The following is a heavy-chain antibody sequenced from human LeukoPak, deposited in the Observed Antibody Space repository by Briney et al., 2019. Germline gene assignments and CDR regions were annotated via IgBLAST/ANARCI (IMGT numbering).Heavy chain of an antibody. CDR2: MNPNSGNT. V-gene: IGHV1-8*03. D-gene: IGHD6-13*01. Sequence: ASVKVSCKASGYTFTSYDINLVRQATGQGLEWMGWMNPNSGNTGYAQKFQGRVTITRNTSISTAYMELSSLRSEDTAVYYCAREAAAGTFDYWGQGTLVTVSS. J-gene: IGHJ4*02. CDR3: AREAAAGTFDY. CDR1: GYTFTSYD.